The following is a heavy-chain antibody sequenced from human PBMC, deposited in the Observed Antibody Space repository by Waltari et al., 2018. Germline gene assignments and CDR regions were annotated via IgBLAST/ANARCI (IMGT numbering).Heavy chain of an antibody. CDR1: GGTFSSYA. D-gene: IGHD3-3*01. CDR3: ATFYDQAGWFDP. V-gene: IGHV1-69*12. Sequence: QVQLVQSGAEVKKPGSSVKVSCKASGGTFSSYAISWVRQAPGQGLEWMGGIIPILGTTNYAQKFQGRVTITADESTSTAYMELSSLRSEDTAVYYFATFYDQAGWFDPWGQGTLVTVSS. CDR2: IIPILGTT. J-gene: IGHJ5*02.